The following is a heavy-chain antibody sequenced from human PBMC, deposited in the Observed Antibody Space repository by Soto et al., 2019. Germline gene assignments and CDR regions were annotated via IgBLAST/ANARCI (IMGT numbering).Heavy chain of an antibody. CDR2: IYYSGST. D-gene: IGHD1-1*01. J-gene: IGHJ4*02. CDR1: GGSISSYY. Sequence: SETLSLTCTVSGGSISSYYWSWIRQPPGKGLEWIGYIYYSGSTNYNPSLKSRVTISVDTSKNQFSLKLSSVTAADTAVYYCATRSSHDYYFDYWGQGTLVTVSS. CDR3: ATRSSHDYYFDY. V-gene: IGHV4-59*01.